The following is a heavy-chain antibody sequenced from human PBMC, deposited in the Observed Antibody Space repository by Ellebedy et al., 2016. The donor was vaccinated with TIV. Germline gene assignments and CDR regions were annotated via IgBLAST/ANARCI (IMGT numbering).Heavy chain of an antibody. CDR2: IHYSGRT. CDR3: TRSRGYTVSHGMDV. J-gene: IGHJ6*02. D-gene: IGHD5-18*01. Sequence: MPSETLSLTCTVSGGSISTDYYWSWISQPPGTEMELIGSIHYSGRTWYNPPLRSRVTILVDTSKNHLSLNLDFVTAADTAVYYCTRSRGYTVSHGMDVWGQGTSVTVSS. CDR1: GGSISTDYY. V-gene: IGHV4-39*02.